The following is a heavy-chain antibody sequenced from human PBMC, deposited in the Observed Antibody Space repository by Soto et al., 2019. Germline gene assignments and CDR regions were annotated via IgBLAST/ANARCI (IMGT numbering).Heavy chain of an antibody. CDR2: ISPYNGNT. J-gene: IGHJ5*02. Sequence: QVQLVQSGAEVKKPGASVKVSCQASGYTFTNFGITWVRQARGQGLEWMGWISPYNGNTDYAQRFQGRFTMTTDTSTSTAYMELRSLRTDDTALYYCARGGTGTTSGKAIPNWFDPWGQGTLVTVSS. CDR1: GYTFTNFG. V-gene: IGHV1-18*01. CDR3: ARGGTGTTSGKAIPNWFDP. D-gene: IGHD1-1*01.